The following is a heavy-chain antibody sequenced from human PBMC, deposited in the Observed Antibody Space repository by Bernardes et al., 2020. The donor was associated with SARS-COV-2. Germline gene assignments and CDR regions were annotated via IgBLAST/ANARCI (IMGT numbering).Heavy chain of an antibody. CDR1: GGTFSSYA. CDR3: ARDRSGFGELFEGREYYYYYGMDV. Sequence: SVKVSCKASGGTFSSYAISWVRQAPGQGLEWMGRIIPIFGTANYAQKFQGRVTITADESTSTAYMELSSLRSEDTAVYYCARDRSGFGELFEGREYYYYYGMDVWGQGTTVTVSS. D-gene: IGHD3-10*01. CDR2: IIPIFGTA. J-gene: IGHJ6*02. V-gene: IGHV1-69*13.